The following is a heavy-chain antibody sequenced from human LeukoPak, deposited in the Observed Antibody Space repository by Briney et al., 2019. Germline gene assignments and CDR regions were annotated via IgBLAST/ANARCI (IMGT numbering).Heavy chain of an antibody. Sequence: RRCLRLSCVASGFTLSGHWMHWVRQAPGKGLVWFSRINSEESTTVHADSVKGRLTISRDNAKNTLYLQMNSLTAEDTAVYYCARSDWFDPWGEGTLVTVSS. CDR3: ARSDWFDP. CDR2: INSEESTT. CDR1: GFTLSGHW. J-gene: IGHJ5*02. V-gene: IGHV3-74*01.